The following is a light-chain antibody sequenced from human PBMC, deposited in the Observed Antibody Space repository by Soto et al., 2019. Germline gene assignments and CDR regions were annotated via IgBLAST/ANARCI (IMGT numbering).Light chain of an antibody. J-gene: IGKJ1*01. Sequence: DIQMTQSPSTLSASVGDRVTITCLASQSISSWLAWYQQKPGKAPKLLIYDASSLESGVPSRFSGSGSGTEFTLTISSLQPDDFATYYCQQYNSYPWTFGQGTMV. CDR3: QQYNSYPWT. CDR1: QSISSW. V-gene: IGKV1-5*01. CDR2: DAS.